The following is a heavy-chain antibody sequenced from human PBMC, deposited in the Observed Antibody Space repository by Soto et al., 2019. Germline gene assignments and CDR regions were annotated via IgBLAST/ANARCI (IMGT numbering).Heavy chain of an antibody. D-gene: IGHD6-19*01. J-gene: IGHJ4*02. CDR3: ARPRVSGWHEKYYYFDY. CDR1: GYSFTSYW. Sequence: GESLKISCKGSGYSFTSYWIGWGRQMPGKGLEWMGIIYPGDSDTRYSPSFQGQVTISADKSISTAYLQWSSLKASDTAMYYCARPRVSGWHEKYYYFDYWGQGTLVTVS. CDR2: IYPGDSDT. V-gene: IGHV5-51*01.